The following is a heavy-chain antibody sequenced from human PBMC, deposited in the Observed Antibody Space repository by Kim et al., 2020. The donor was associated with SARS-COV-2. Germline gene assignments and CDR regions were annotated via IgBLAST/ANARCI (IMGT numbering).Heavy chain of an antibody. J-gene: IGHJ6*02. V-gene: IGHV3-15*01. CDR1: GFTFSNAW. Sequence: GGSLRLSCEASGFTFSNAWMSWVRQPPGKGLEWVGRIKSHSDGGNTDYAAPVKGRFTISRDDSKNTLYLQMDSLKTEDAAVYYCTTAKYSGDYYGPPHFYYNYGMDVWGQGTTVTVSS. CDR3: TTAKYSGDYYGPPHFYYNYGMDV. D-gene: IGHD1-26*01. CDR2: IKSHSDGGNT.